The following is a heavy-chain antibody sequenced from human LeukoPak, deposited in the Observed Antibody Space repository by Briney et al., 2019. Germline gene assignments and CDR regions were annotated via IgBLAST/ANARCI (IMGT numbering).Heavy chain of an antibody. CDR3: TTGTLTSDY. CDR2: IKSKSDGRTT. J-gene: IGHJ4*02. CDR1: GLNFNKAW. V-gene: IGHV3-15*01. Sequence: GGPLRLSCAASGLNFNKAWMNWVGEAPGKGREWVGRIKSKSDGRTTDNAAPVKGRITIAKDTSKNTLSLQMNSLKAEDTGIYYCTTGTLTSDYWGQGILVTVSS. D-gene: IGHD4-17*01.